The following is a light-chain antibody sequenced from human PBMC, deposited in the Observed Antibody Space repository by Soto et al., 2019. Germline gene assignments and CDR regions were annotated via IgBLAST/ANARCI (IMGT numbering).Light chain of an antibody. Sequence: DIQMTQFPSTLSASVGDRVTITCRASQSISYWLAWYQQKPGKAPKLLISKASDLERGVSSRFSGSGSGTEFTLTISSLQPDDFATYYCQQYDDYSYTFGQGTKLEI. V-gene: IGKV1-5*03. CDR2: KAS. CDR1: QSISYW. J-gene: IGKJ2*01. CDR3: QQYDDYSYT.